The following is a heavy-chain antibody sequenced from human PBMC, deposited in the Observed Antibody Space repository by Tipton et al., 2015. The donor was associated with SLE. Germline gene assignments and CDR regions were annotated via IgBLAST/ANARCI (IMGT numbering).Heavy chain of an antibody. D-gene: IGHD3-10*01. V-gene: IGHV4-39*07. J-gene: IGHJ4*02. CDR1: GGSISSSSYY. CDR2: IFTSGNT. Sequence: TLSLTCTVSGGSISSSSYYWGWIRQPPGKGLEWIGRIFTSGNTNYNPSLKSRVTISIDTSKNHFSLTLNSVIAADTAVYFCARIQVLYYYGSGSYVFDIWGQGSLVTVSS. CDR3: ARIQVLYYYGSGSYVFDI.